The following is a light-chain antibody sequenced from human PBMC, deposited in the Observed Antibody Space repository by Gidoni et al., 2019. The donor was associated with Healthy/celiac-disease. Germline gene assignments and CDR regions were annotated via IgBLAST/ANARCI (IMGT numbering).Light chain of an antibody. CDR1: QSVLYSSNNKNY. Sequence: DIVMTQSPDSLAVSLGERATINCKSSQSVLYSSNNKNYLAWYQQKPGQPPKLLIYWASTRESGVPDRFSGSGSGTDFTLTISSHQAEDVVVYYCQQYYSTVTFXGXTKVEIK. CDR2: WAS. J-gene: IGKJ4*01. V-gene: IGKV4-1*01. CDR3: QQYYSTVT.